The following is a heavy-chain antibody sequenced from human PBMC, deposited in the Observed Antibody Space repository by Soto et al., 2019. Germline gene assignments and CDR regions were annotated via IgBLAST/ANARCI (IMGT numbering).Heavy chain of an antibody. CDR3: ARRLILWFGELSRRGGYYYYMDV. CDR1: GGSFSGYQ. Sequence: QVQLQQWGAGLLKPSETLSLTCAVYGGSFSGYQWTWIRQTPGKGLEWIGEINDSGSINYNPSLKGRVTILLDTPKKQISLRLSSVTAADSAVYYCARRLILWFGELSRRGGYYYYMDVWGKGTTVTVSS. J-gene: IGHJ6*03. V-gene: IGHV4-34*01. D-gene: IGHD3-10*01. CDR2: INDSGSI.